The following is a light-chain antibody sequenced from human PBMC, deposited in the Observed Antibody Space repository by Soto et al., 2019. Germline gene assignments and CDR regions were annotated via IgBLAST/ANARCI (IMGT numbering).Light chain of an antibody. V-gene: IGLV2-8*01. J-gene: IGLJ1*01. CDR2: EVS. CDR1: SSDIGTYDY. CDR3: CSYGGGNNFYV. Sequence: QSVLTQPPSASGSPGQSVTISCTGISSDIGTYDYVSWYQHLPDKAPKLIIYEVSKRPSGVPDRFSGSKSGNTASLTVSGLQAEDEGDYYCCSYGGGNNFYVFGTGTKLTVL.